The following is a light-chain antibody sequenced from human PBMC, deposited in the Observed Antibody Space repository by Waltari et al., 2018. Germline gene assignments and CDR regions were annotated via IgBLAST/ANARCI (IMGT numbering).Light chain of an antibody. CDR2: DVT. CDR3: CSYAGSFTWV. Sequence: QSAPTQPASASGSPGQQNTISCSGTNSDVGRYNPVTWYQQHPDKAPKLIIYDVTERPSGVSDRLSGSKSGNTASLTISGLQAEDEADYYCCSYAGSFTWVFGGGTKLTVL. J-gene: IGLJ3*02. CDR1: NSDVGRYNP. V-gene: IGLV2-23*02.